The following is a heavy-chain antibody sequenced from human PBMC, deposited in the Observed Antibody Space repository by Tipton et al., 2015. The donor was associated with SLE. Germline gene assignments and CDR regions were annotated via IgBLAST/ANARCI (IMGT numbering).Heavy chain of an antibody. CDR1: GYTFSSYG. CDR3: ARGGYGDYVWFDP. V-gene: IGHV1-18*01. Sequence: QLVQSGAEVKKPGASVKVSCEASGYTFSSYGFTWVRQAPGQGLEWMGYISTNNGNTKYAQKLQGRVAMTTDTSTSTAYMELKSLRSDDTAVYYCARGGYGDYVWFDPWGQGTLVTVSS. J-gene: IGHJ5*02. D-gene: IGHD4-17*01. CDR2: ISTNNGNT.